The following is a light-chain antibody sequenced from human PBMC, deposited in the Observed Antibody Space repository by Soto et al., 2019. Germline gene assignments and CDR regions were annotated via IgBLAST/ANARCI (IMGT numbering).Light chain of an antibody. CDR2: DAS. Sequence: DIVLTQAPATLTLTHGEGATLSCRASQYVSSILAWYQQKPVQAPRLLIYDASYGATGIPARFSGSGSGTDFTLTIGSLEPEDFALYYCQQRYNWPPSFGQGTKVDNK. J-gene: IGKJ1*01. V-gene: IGKV3-11*01. CDR3: QQRYNWPPS. CDR1: QYVSSI.